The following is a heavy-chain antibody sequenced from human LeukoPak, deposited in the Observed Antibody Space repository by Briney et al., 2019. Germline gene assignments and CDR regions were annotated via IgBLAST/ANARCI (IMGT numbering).Heavy chain of an antibody. V-gene: IGHV5-51*01. Sequence: GESLQISCKGSGYSFTDYCIGWVRQMPGKGLEWMGIFYPGDSDTRYSPSFQGQVTISTDKSISTAYLQWGSLKASDTAMYYCARLVGAKGAFDIWGQGTMVTVS. CDR1: GYSFTDYC. J-gene: IGHJ3*02. CDR2: FYPGDSDT. CDR3: ARLVGAKGAFDI. D-gene: IGHD1-26*01.